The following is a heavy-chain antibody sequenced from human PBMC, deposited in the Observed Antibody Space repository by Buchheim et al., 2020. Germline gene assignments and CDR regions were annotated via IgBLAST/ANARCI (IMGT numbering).Heavy chain of an antibody. Sequence: QVQLVQSGAEVKKPGSSVKVSCKASGGTFSSYAISWVRQAPGQGLEWMGRIIPILGIANYAQKFQGRVKITADKSTSTAYMELSSLRSEDTAVYYCARDGEYYDFWSGYYQVGNRTYGMDVWGQGTT. D-gene: IGHD3-3*01. J-gene: IGHJ6*02. CDR2: IIPILGIA. CDR3: ARDGEYYDFWSGYYQVGNRTYGMDV. CDR1: GGTFSSYA. V-gene: IGHV1-69*04.